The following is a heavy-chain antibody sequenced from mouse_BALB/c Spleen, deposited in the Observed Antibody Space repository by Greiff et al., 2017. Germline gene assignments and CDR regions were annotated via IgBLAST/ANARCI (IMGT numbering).Heavy chain of an antibody. D-gene: IGHD2-12*01. CDR2: INPSTGYT. J-gene: IGHJ4*01. Sequence: VQLQQSGAELAKPGASVKMSCKASGYTFTSYWMHWVKQRPGQGLEWIGYINPSTGYTEYNQKFKDKATLTADKSSSTAYMQLSSLTSEDSAVYYCARRKMLLLGYAMDYWGQGTSVTVSS. CDR1: GYTFTSYW. V-gene: IGHV1-7*01. CDR3: ARRKMLLLGYAMDY.